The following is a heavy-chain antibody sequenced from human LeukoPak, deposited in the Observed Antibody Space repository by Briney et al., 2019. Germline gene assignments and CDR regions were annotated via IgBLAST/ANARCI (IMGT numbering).Heavy chain of an antibody. J-gene: IGHJ6*03. D-gene: IGHD5-12*01. CDR3: ARGYSGYDMSYYYYYMDV. CDR1: GGTFSSYA. V-gene: IGHV1-69*06. Sequence: SVKASCKASGGTFSSYAISWVRQAPGQGLEWMGGIIPIFGTANYAQKFQGRVTITADKSTSTAYMELSSLRSEDTAVYYCARGYSGYDMSYYYYYMDVWGKGTTVTVSS. CDR2: IIPIFGTA.